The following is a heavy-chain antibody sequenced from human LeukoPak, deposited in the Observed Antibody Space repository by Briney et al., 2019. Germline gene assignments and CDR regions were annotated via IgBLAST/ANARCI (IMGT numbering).Heavy chain of an antibody. J-gene: IGHJ6*02. V-gene: IGHV4-59*01. CDR3: ARVSVVYGMDV. CDR2: MYYTGST. Sequence: GSLRLSCAASGFTFSTYWMYWVRQAPGKGLEWIGYMYYTGSTNYNPSLKSRVTISLATSKNQFSLKLSSVTAADTAVYYCARVSVVYGMDVWGRGTTVTVSS. CDR1: GFTFSTYW.